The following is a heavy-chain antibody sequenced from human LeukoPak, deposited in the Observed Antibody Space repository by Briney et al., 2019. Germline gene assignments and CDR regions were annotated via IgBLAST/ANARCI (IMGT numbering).Heavy chain of an antibody. CDR1: GYTFTSYY. V-gene: IGHV1-2*06. J-gene: IGHJ4*02. D-gene: IGHD2-2*01. CDR2: INPNSGGT. Sequence: ASVKVSCKASGYTFTSYYMHWVRQAPGQGLEWMGRINPNSGGTNYAQKFQGRVTMTRDTSISTAYMELSRLRSDDTAVYYCARVHPTRYQLPHDYWGQGTLVTISS. CDR3: ARVHPTRYQLPHDY.